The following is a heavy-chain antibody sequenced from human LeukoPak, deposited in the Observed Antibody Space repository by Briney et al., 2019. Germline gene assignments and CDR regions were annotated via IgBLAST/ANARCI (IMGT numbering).Heavy chain of an antibody. CDR1: GGSISSGSYY. D-gene: IGHD5-18*01. V-gene: IGHV4-61*09. J-gene: IGHJ4*02. CDR2: IYTSGST. CDR3: ARERWDTAMAYYFDY. Sequence: SQTLSLTCTVSGGSISSGSYYWRWLRQPAGTGLEWIGHIYTSGSTNYNPSLKSRVTISVDTSKNQFSLKLSSVTAADTAVYYCARERWDTAMAYYFDYWGQGTLVTVSS.